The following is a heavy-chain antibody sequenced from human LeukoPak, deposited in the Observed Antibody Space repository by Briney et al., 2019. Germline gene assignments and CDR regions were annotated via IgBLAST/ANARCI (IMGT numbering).Heavy chain of an antibody. D-gene: IGHD2-2*01. CDR3: AKDAEENIVVVPAAPID. J-gene: IGHJ4*02. CDR2: IRYDGSNK. Sequence: GGSLRLSCAASGFTFSSYAMHWVRQAPGKGLEWVAFIRYDGSNKYYADSVKGRFTISRDNSKNTLYLQMNSLRAEDTAVYYCAKDAEENIVVVPAAPIDWGQGTLVTVSS. V-gene: IGHV3-30*02. CDR1: GFTFSSYA.